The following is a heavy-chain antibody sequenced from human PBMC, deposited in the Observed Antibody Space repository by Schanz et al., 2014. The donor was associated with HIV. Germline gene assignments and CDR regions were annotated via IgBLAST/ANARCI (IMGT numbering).Heavy chain of an antibody. CDR2: IIPIFGTV. CDR3: ARAWYHYGSGSYYRNYGMDV. Sequence: QVQLVQSGAEVKEPGASVKVSCKPYGHIFTGYLIHWVRQAPGQGLEWMGGIIPIFGTVNYAQKFQGRVSVTRDTSTRTVYMQLTDLTSADTAVYFCARAWYHYGSGSYYRNYGMDVWGQGTTVTVSS. CDR1: GHIFTGYL. V-gene: IGHV1-2*02. J-gene: IGHJ6*02. D-gene: IGHD3-10*01.